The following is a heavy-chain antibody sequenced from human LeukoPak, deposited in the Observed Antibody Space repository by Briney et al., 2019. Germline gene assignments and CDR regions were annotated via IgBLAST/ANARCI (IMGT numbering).Heavy chain of an antibody. CDR3: ARDRTPARTMVRGVTLLKPNWFDP. CDR2: ISYDGSNK. Sequence: GGSLRLSCAASGFTFSSYAMHWVRQAPGKGLEWVAVISYDGSNKYYADSVKGRFTISRDNSKNTLYLQMNSLRAEDTAVYYCARDRTPARTMVRGVTLLKPNWFDPWGQGTLVTVSS. CDR1: GFTFSSYA. V-gene: IGHV3-30*04. J-gene: IGHJ5*02. D-gene: IGHD3-10*01.